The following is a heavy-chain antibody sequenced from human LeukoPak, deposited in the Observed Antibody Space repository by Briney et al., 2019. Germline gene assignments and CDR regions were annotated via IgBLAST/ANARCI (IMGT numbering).Heavy chain of an antibody. V-gene: IGHV4-39*01. CDR2: IYYSGST. D-gene: IGHD6-19*01. J-gene: IGHJ6*03. Sequence: SETLSLTCTVSGGSISSSSYYWGWIRQPPGKGLEWIGSIYYSGSTYYNPSLKSRVTISVDTSKNQFSLKLSSVTAADTAVYYCARHRVAGPAGYYYYMDVWGKGTTVTISS. CDR1: GGSISSSSYY. CDR3: ARHRVAGPAGYYYYMDV.